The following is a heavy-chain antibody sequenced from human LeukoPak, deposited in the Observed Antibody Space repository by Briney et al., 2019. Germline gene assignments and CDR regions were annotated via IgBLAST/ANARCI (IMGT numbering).Heavy chain of an antibody. CDR1: GYTFTSYG. J-gene: IGHJ5*02. CDR2: IIPIFGTA. V-gene: IGHV1-69*13. Sequence: SVKVCCKASGYTFTSYGISWVRQAPGQGLEWMGGIIPIFGTANYAQKFQGRVTITADESTSTAYMELSSLRSEDTAVYYCAREGRRDGSGSYYNRGNWFDPWGQGTLVTVSS. CDR3: AREGRRDGSGSYYNRGNWFDP. D-gene: IGHD3-10*01.